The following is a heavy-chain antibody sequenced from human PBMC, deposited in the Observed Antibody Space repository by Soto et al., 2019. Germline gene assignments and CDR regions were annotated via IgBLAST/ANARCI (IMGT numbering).Heavy chain of an antibody. D-gene: IGHD2-15*01. J-gene: IGHJ6*03. V-gene: IGHV1-69*08. CDR3: ARDRYCSGGSCYSGPTEGYYMDV. Sequence: QVQLVQSGGEVKKPGSSVKVSCKASGGTFSSYTISWVRQAPGQGLEWMGRIIPILGIANYAQKFQGRVTITADKSTSTAYMELSSLRSEDTAVYYCARDRYCSGGSCYSGPTEGYYMDVWGKGTTVTVSS. CDR2: IIPILGIA. CDR1: GGTFSSYT.